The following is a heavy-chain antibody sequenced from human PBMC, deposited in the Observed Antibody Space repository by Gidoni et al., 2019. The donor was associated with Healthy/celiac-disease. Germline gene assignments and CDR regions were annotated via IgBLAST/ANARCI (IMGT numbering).Heavy chain of an antibody. CDR3: ARERGDYLDY. CDR1: GGSISSYY. J-gene: IGHJ4*02. Sequence: QVQLQESGPGLVKHSETLSLTCPVSGGSISSYYWNWIRQPPGKGLEWIGYIYYSGSTNYTPSLKSRVTISVDTSKNQFSLKLSSVTAADTAVYYCARERGDYLDYWGQGTLVTVSS. D-gene: IGHD4-17*01. CDR2: IYYSGST. V-gene: IGHV4-59*01.